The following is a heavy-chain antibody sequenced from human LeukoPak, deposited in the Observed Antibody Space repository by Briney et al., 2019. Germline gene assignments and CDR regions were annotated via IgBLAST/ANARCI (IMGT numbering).Heavy chain of an antibody. J-gene: IGHJ2*01. Sequence: SVKVSCKASGGTFSSYTISWVRQAPGQGLEWMGRIIPILGIANYAQKFQGRVTITADKSTSTAYMELSRLRSEDTAVYYCARVPGYCSSTSCSDWYFDLWGRGTPVTVSS. CDR2: IIPILGIA. D-gene: IGHD2-2*01. V-gene: IGHV1-69*02. CDR3: ARVPGYCSSTSCSDWYFDL. CDR1: GGTFSSYT.